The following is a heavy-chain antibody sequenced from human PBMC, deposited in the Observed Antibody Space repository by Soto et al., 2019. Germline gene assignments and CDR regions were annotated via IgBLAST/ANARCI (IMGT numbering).Heavy chain of an antibody. CDR3: ARVRRCVRYGLDY. CDR2: INHSGST. D-gene: IGHD3-10*01. Sequence: SETLSLTCAVYGGSFSGYYWSWIRQPPGKGLEWIGEINHSGSTNYNPSLKSRVTISVDTSKNQFSLKLSSVTAADTAVYYCARVRRCVRYGLDYWGKGTLVTVSS. CDR1: GGSFSGYY. V-gene: IGHV4-34*01. J-gene: IGHJ4*02.